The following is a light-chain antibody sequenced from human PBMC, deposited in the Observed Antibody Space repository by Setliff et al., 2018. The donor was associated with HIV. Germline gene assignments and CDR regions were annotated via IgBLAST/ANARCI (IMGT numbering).Light chain of an antibody. V-gene: IGLV2-11*01. CDR1: NSDVGGYNY. CDR2: EVS. Sequence: QSALTQPRSVSGSPGQSVTISCTGTNSDVGGYNYVSWYQQHPGKAPKVMIFEVSKRPSGVSSRFSGSKSGNTASLTISGLQAEDEADYYCQSYDNRLSGSVFGGGTKVTVL. J-gene: IGLJ2*01. CDR3: QSYDNRLSGSV.